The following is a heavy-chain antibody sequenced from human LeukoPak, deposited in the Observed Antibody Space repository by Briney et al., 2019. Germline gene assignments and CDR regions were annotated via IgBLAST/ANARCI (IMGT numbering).Heavy chain of an antibody. V-gene: IGHV3-30-3*01. CDR3: AREDYDASGSSLGNLDY. Sequence: PGGSLRLSCSASGFTFTNYPIHWVRQAPGKGLEWVAVISYDVITKYYADSVKGRFTLSRDNSKNILFLQMDSLRAEDTAVYFCAREDYDASGSSLGNLDYWGQGTLVTVSS. CDR1: GFTFTNYP. J-gene: IGHJ4*02. CDR2: ISYDVITK. D-gene: IGHD3-10*01.